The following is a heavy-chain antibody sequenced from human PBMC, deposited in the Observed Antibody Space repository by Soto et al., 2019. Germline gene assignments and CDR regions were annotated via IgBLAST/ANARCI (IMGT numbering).Heavy chain of an antibody. CDR2: IWYDGSNK. Sequence: QVQLVESGGGVIQPGRSLRLSCAASGFTLRLHAMHWVRQAPGKGLEWVAQIWYDGSNKYYTDSVKGRFTVSRDDFKNTVFLQMDSLRAEDTAVYYSARDGQQLTPYALDVWGQGTTVIVSS. V-gene: IGHV3-33*08. CDR1: GFTLRLHA. J-gene: IGHJ6*02. D-gene: IGHD6-13*01. CDR3: ARDGQQLTPYALDV.